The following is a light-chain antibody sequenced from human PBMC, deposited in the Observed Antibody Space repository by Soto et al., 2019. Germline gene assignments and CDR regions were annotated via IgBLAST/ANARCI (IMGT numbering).Light chain of an antibody. CDR3: AAWDDSLNGYV. J-gene: IGLJ1*01. CDR2: NNN. Sequence: QSVLTQPPSASGTPGQRVTISCSGGSSNIGTNAVNWYQQLPGTAPKLLIYNNNQRPSGVPDRSSGSKSGTPASLAISGLQSEDEADYYCAAWDDSLNGYVFGTGTKVTVL. V-gene: IGLV1-44*01. CDR1: SSNIGTNA.